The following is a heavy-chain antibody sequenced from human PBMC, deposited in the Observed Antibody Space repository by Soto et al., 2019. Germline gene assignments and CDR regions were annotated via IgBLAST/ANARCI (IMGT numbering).Heavy chain of an antibody. CDR1: GFTFDDYA. CDR3: ARLGYGDIYYFDY. Sequence: GGSLRLSCAASGFTFDDYAMHWVRQAPGKGLEWVSGISWNSGSIGYADSVKGRFTISRDNAKNSLDLQMNRLRAEDTALYYCARLGYGDIYYFDYWGQGTLVTVSS. V-gene: IGHV3-9*01. CDR2: ISWNSGSI. J-gene: IGHJ4*02. D-gene: IGHD4-17*01.